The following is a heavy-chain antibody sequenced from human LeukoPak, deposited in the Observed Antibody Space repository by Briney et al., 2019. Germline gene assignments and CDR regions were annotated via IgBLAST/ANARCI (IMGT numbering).Heavy chain of an antibody. CDR1: GFTFTSSA. J-gene: IGHJ4*02. Sequence: GASVKVSCKASGFTFTSSAVQWGRQARGQRLEWLGWIVVGSGNTNYAQKFQERVTITRDTSTSTAYMELSSLRSEDTAVYYCAADLGPGNSGYSSPIDYWGQGTLVTVSS. D-gene: IGHD3-22*01. V-gene: IGHV1-58*01. CDR3: AADLGPGNSGYSSPIDY. CDR2: IVVGSGNT.